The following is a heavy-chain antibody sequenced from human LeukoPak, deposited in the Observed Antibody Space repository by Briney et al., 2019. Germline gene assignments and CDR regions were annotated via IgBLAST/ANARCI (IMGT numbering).Heavy chain of an antibody. J-gene: IGHJ1*01. CDR1: GFTVRSYS. V-gene: IGHV3-21*01. CDR2: ISSSSSYI. Sequence: PGGSLRLSCAASGFTVRSYSMNWVRQAPGKGLEWVSSISSSSSYIYYADSVKGRFTISRDNAKNSLYLQMNGLRAEDTAVYYCARDDGSDIAEYFQHWGQGTLVTVSS. CDR3: ARDDGSDIAEYFQH. D-gene: IGHD3-10*01.